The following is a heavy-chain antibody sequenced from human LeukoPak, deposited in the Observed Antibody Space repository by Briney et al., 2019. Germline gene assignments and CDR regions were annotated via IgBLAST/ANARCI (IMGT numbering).Heavy chain of an antibody. CDR1: GGTFISHA. V-gene: IGHV1-69*04. Sequence: SVKVSCKASGGTFISHAISWVRQAPGQGLEWMGRIIPILGIANYAQKFQGRVTITADKSTSTAYMELSSLRSEDTAVYYCARGGNQIGYCSGGSCYSPFDPWGQGTLVTVSS. CDR3: ARGGNQIGYCSGGSCYSPFDP. D-gene: IGHD2-15*01. CDR2: IIPILGIA. J-gene: IGHJ5*02.